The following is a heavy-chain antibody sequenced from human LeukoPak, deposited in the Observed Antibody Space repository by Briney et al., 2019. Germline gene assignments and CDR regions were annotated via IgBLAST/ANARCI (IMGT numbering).Heavy chain of an antibody. CDR2: INPSGGST. J-gene: IGHJ3*02. D-gene: IGHD1-26*01. Sequence: ASVKVSCKASGGTFSSYAISWVRQAPGQGLEWMGIINPSGGSTSYAQKFQGRVTMTRDMSTSTVYMELSSLRSEDTAVYYCAREDGEWELRAYIWGQGTMVTVSS. V-gene: IGHV1-46*01. CDR3: AREDGEWELRAYI. CDR1: GGTFSSYA.